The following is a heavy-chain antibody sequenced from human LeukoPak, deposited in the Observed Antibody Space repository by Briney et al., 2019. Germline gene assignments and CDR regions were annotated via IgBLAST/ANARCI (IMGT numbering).Heavy chain of an antibody. CDR3: ASDQSPTQMGDPDDYGGNPPRNFDY. Sequence: SETLSLTCAVYGGSSSGYYWSWIRQPPGKGLEWIGEINHSGSTNYNPSLKSRVTISVDTSKNQFSLKLNSVTAADTAVYYCASDQSPTQMGDPDDYGGNPPRNFDYWGQGTLVTVSS. D-gene: IGHD4-23*01. CDR1: GGSSSGYY. V-gene: IGHV4-34*01. CDR2: INHSGST. J-gene: IGHJ4*02.